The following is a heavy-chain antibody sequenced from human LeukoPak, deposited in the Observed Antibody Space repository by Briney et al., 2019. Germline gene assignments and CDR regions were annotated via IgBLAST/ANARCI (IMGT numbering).Heavy chain of an antibody. CDR3: AKFFTMVRGVTSNGMDV. CDR1: GFTFSSYA. V-gene: IGHV3-23*01. D-gene: IGHD3-10*01. Sequence: GGSLRLSCVASGFTFSSYAMSWVRQTPGKGLEWVSAISNSGGSTYNADSVKGRFTISRDNSKNTLYLQMNSLRAEDTAVYYCAKFFTMVRGVTSNGMDVWGKGTTVTVSS. CDR2: ISNSGGST. J-gene: IGHJ6*04.